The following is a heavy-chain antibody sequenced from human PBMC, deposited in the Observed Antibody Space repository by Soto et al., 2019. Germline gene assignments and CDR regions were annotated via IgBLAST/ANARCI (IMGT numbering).Heavy chain of an antibody. Sequence: QVQLVQSGAEVKKPGASVKVSCKASGYSFTSYYIHGVRQAPGQGLEWMGIINPGTGSTTYAQKCHGRLTMTRDTSTTTVYMELSSLRSEDTAVYYCARGYCSGDSCYPGYFDYWGQGALVTVSS. J-gene: IGHJ4*02. CDR1: GYSFTSYY. CDR3: ARGYCSGDSCYPGYFDY. CDR2: INPGTGST. V-gene: IGHV1-46*01. D-gene: IGHD2-15*01.